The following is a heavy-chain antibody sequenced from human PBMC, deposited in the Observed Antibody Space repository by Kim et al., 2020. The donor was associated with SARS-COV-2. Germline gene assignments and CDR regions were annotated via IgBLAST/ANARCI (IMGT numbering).Heavy chain of an antibody. Sequence: GESLKISCKGSGYSFTSYWIGLVRQMPGKGLEWMGIIYPGDSDTRYSPSFQGQVTISADKSISTAYLQWSSLKASDTAMYYCARQYYDYVWGSYRYDPFDYWGQGTLVTVSS. J-gene: IGHJ4*02. CDR1: GYSFTSYW. CDR3: ARQYYDYVWGSYRYDPFDY. CDR2: IYPGDSDT. D-gene: IGHD3-16*02. V-gene: IGHV5-51*01.